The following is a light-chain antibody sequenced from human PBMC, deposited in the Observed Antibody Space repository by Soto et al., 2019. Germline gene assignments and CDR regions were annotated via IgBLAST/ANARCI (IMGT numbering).Light chain of an antibody. Sequence: DIQMTQSPSSLSASVGDRVSITCRASQDISDWLAWYQQKPEKAPKSLLYAASLLHTGVPSRFSGSGSGTDFTVTISSLQPEDSATYYCQKYNTYPLTFGGGTKVEIK. CDR2: AAS. CDR1: QDISDW. CDR3: QKYNTYPLT. V-gene: IGKV1D-16*01. J-gene: IGKJ4*01.